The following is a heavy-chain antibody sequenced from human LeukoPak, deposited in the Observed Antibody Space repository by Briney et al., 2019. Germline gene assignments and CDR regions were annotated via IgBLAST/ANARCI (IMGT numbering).Heavy chain of an antibody. D-gene: IGHD6-13*01. Sequence: GGSLRLSCAASGFTFSSYAMSWVRQAPGKGLEWVAVIWYGGSNKYYADSVKGRFTISRDNSKNTLYLQMNSLRAEDTAVYYCARASSSWYLLNWFDPWGQGTLVTVSS. CDR3: ARASSSWYLLNWFDP. V-gene: IGHV3-33*08. CDR2: IWYGGSNK. CDR1: GFTFSSYA. J-gene: IGHJ5*02.